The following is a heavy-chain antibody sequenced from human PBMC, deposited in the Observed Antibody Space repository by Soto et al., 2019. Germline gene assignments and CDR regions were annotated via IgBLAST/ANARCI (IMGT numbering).Heavy chain of an antibody. CDR3: ARSCRGGTSCN. D-gene: IGHD2-2*01. V-gene: IGHV3-21*01. J-gene: IGHJ4*02. CDR2: ISSSSSYI. Sequence: EVQLVESGGGLVKPGGSLRLSCAASGFTFSSYSMNWVRQAPGKGLEWVSSISSSSSYIYYADSVQGRFTISRDNAKNSLYRQMNRLRAEDTAVYYCARSCRGGTSCNWGQGTLVTVSS. CDR1: GFTFSSYS.